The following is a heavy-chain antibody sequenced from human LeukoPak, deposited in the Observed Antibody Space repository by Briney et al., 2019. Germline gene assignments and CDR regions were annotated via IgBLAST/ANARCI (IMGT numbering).Heavy chain of an antibody. CDR2: ISGSGGST. D-gene: IGHD5-18*01. CDR3: AKSSGGIQLWYESFDY. V-gene: IGHV3-23*01. Sequence: GGSLRLSCAASGFTFSSYAMSWVRQAPGKGLEWVSAISGSGGSTYYADSVKGRFTISRDNSKNTLYLQMSSLRAEDTAVYYCAKSSGGIQLWYESFDYWGQGTLVTVSS. CDR1: GFTFSSYA. J-gene: IGHJ4*02.